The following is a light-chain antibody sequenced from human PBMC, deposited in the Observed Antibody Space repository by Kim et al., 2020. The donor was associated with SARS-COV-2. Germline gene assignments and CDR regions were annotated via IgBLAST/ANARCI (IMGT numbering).Light chain of an antibody. CDR2: DAS. CDR1: RSVSSY. J-gene: IGKJ5*01. CDR3: QQRSNWPPIIT. V-gene: IGKV3-11*01. Sequence: PGERATLSCRASRSVSSYLAWYQQKPGQAPRLLIYDASNRATGIPARFSGSGSGTDFTLTISSLEPEDFAVYYCQQRSNWPPIITFGQGTRLEIK.